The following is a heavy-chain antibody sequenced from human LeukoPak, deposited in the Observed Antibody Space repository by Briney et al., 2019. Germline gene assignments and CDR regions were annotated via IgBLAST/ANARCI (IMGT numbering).Heavy chain of an antibody. V-gene: IGHV3-11*01. CDR3: ARETSSLYYYGMDV. CDR2: ISSSGSTI. J-gene: IGHJ6*02. D-gene: IGHD1/OR15-1a*01. Sequence: PGGSLRLSCAASGFTFSDYYMSWIRQAPGKGLEWVSYISSSGSTIYYADSVKGRFTISRDNAKNSLYLQMNSLRAEDTAVYYCARETSSLYYYGMDVWGQGTTVTVSS. CDR1: GFTFSDYY.